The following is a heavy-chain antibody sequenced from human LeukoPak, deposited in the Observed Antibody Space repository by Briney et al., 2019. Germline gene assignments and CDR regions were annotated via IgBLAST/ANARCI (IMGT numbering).Heavy chain of an antibody. CDR2: ISYDGSNK. CDR1: GFTFSSYA. Sequence: GRSLRLSCAASGFTFSSYAMHWVRQAPGKGLEWVAVISYDGSNKYYADSVKGRFTISRDNSKNTLYLQMSSLRAEDTAVYYCARDGPREIAGYYDSSGPFDYWGQGTLVTVSS. D-gene: IGHD3-22*01. CDR3: ARDGPREIAGYYDSSGPFDY. J-gene: IGHJ4*02. V-gene: IGHV3-30-3*01.